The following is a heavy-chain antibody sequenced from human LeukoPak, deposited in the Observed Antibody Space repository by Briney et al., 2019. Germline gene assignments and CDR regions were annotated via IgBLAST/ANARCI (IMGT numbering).Heavy chain of an antibody. Sequence: ASVKVSCKASGYTFTSYDINWVRQATGQGLEWMGWMNPKTGETGYAQQFQGRVTFTRDTSITTAYMELSSLRSEDAAVYYCARGAAYYYDSSGYYRFDYWGQGTLVTVSS. V-gene: IGHV1-8*01. CDR3: ARGAAYYYDSSGYYRFDY. CDR1: GYTFTSYD. CDR2: MNPKTGET. J-gene: IGHJ4*02. D-gene: IGHD3-22*01.